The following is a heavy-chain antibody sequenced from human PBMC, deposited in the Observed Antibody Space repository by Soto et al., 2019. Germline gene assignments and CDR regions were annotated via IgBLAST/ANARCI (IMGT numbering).Heavy chain of an antibody. CDR2: IYYSGST. CDR3: ARGRGSYPYFDY. D-gene: IGHD1-26*01. CDR1: GGSISSGDYY. J-gene: IGHJ4*02. V-gene: IGHV4-30-4*01. Sequence: SETLSLTCTVSGGSISSGDYYWSWIRQPPGKGLEWIGYIYYSGSTYYNPSLKSRVTISVDTSKNQFSLKLSSVTAADTAVYYCARGRGSYPYFDYWGQGTLVTVS.